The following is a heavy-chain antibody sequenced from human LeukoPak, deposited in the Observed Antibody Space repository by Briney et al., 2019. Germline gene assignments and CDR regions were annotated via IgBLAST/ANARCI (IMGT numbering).Heavy chain of an antibody. CDR1: GGSISSSNW. CDR3: ARSSVVPAASNWFDP. D-gene: IGHD2-2*01. CDR2: IYHSGST. V-gene: IGHV4-4*02. Sequence: SGTLSLTCAVSGGSISSSNWWSWVRQPPGKGLEWIGEIYHSGSTNYNPSLKSRVTISVDKSKNQLSLKLSSVTAADTAVYYCARSSVVPAASNWFDPWGQGTLVTVSS. J-gene: IGHJ5*02.